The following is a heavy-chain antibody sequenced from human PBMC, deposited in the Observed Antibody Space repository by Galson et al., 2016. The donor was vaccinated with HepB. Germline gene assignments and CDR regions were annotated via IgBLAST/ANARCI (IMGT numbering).Heavy chain of an antibody. Sequence: TLSPTCPVSGAHISSGGYYWSWIRQHPGTGLEWIGYIYYSGTTYYTPSLKSPVTISVDPSKNQFYLKLSSVTAADTAVYYCASSGYSSSWYFSGFDPWGQGTLVTVSS. CDR1: GAHISSGGYY. CDR2: IYYSGTT. D-gene: IGHD6-13*01. J-gene: IGHJ5*02. V-gene: IGHV4-31*01. CDR3: ASSGYSSSWYFSGFDP.